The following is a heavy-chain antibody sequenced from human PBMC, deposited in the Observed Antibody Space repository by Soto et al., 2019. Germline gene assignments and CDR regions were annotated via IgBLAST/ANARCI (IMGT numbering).Heavy chain of an antibody. J-gene: IGHJ4*02. CDR1: GLTVSSAW. Sequence: LRLSCAASGLTVSSAWVIWVRQAPGKGLEGVGRIKSKTNGGTTEYTAPVKGRFTISRDDSKNMLYLQMDSLKTEGTAVYYCAISMSTPGAFDYWGQGTLVNVSS. CDR3: AISMSTPGAFDY. V-gene: IGHV3-15*01. CDR2: IKSKTNGGTT. D-gene: IGHD2-8*01.